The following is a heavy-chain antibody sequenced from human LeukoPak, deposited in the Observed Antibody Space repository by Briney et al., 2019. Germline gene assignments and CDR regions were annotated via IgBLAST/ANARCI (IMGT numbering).Heavy chain of an antibody. V-gene: IGHV1-2*02. CDR3: ARKVIGGYRYGSDY. D-gene: IGHD5-18*01. CDR1: GYTFTGYY. J-gene: IGHJ4*02. Sequence: ASVKVSCKASGYTFTGYYMHWVRQAPGQGLEWMGWINPNSGGTNYAQKFQGRVTMTRDTSISTAYMELSRLRSDDTAVYYCARKVIGGYRYGSDYWGQGTLVTVSS. CDR2: INPNSGGT.